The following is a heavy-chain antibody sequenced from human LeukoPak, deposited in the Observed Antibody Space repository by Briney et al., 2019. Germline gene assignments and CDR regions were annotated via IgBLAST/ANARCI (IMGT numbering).Heavy chain of an antibody. D-gene: IGHD1-26*01. V-gene: IGHV3-33*06. CDR3: AKGGSYRFDY. Sequence: PGRSLRLSCAASGFTFSNYGMHWVRQAPGKGLEWVAVIWYDGSNGYYADSVKGRFTISRDNSKNSLYLQMNSLRDEDTAVYYCAKGGSYRFDYWGQGTLVTVSS. CDR2: IWYDGSNG. CDR1: GFTFSNYG. J-gene: IGHJ4*02.